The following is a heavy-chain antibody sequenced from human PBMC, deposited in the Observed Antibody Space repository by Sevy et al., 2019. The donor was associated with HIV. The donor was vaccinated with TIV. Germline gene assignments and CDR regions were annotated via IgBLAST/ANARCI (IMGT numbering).Heavy chain of an antibody. D-gene: IGHD5-18*01. CDR1: GFTFDDYA. CDR3: AKTRQLWYYGMDV. CDR2: ISWSSGSI. V-gene: IGHV3-9*01. J-gene: IGHJ6*02. Sequence: GGSLRLSCAASGFTFDDYAMHWVRQAPGKGLEWVSGISWSSGSIGYADSVKGRFTISRDNAKNSLYLQMNSLRAEDTALYYCAKTRQLWYYGMDVWGQGTTVTVSS.